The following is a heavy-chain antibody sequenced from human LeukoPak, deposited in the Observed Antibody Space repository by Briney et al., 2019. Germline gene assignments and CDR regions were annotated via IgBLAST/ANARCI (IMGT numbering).Heavy chain of an antibody. D-gene: IGHD6-6*01. CDR1: GGSFSSYY. J-gene: IGHJ4*02. CDR2: IYYSGST. V-gene: IGHV4-59*01. Sequence: SETLSLTCAVYGGSFSSYYWSWIRQPPGKGLEWIGYIYYSGSTNYNPSLKSRVTISVDTSKNQFSLKLSSVTAADTAVYYCARERKGDARPLDYWGQGTLVTVSS. CDR3: ARERKGDARPLDY.